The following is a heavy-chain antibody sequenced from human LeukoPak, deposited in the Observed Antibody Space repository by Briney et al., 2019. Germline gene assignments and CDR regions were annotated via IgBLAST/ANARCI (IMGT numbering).Heavy chain of an antibody. D-gene: IGHD6-13*01. J-gene: IGHJ6*02. CDR2: IWYDGSNK. CDR1: GFTFSSYG. Sequence: PGRSLRLSCAASGFTFSSYGMHWVRQAPGKGLEWVAVIWYDGSNKYYADSVKGRFTISRDNSKNTLYLQMNSLRAEDTAVYYCARESIAAAGTGYYYYGMDVWGQGTTVTVSS. V-gene: IGHV3-33*01. CDR3: ARESIAAAGTGYYYYGMDV.